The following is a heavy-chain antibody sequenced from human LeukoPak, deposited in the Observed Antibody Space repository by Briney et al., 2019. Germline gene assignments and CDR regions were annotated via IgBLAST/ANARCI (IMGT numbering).Heavy chain of an antibody. D-gene: IGHD6-13*01. CDR2: MNPNSGNT. J-gene: IGHJ4*02. CDR3: ARDGDGYSLDGFYFDY. Sequence: GASVKVSCKASGYTFTSYDINWVRQATGQGLEWMGWMNPNSGNTGYAQKFQGRVTITRNTSISTAYMELSSLRSEDTAVYYCARDGDGYSLDGFYFDYWGQGTLVTVSS. CDR1: GYTFTSYD. V-gene: IGHV1-8*03.